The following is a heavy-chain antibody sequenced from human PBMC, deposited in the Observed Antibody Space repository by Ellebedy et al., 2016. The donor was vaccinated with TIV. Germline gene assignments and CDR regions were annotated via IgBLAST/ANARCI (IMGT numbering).Heavy chain of an antibody. D-gene: IGHD3-3*01. Sequence: GESLKISCAASGFTFSSYAMSWIRQAPGKGLEWVSGINWNGGRTGYADSVKGRFTISRDNAKNSLYLQMNSLRAEDTALYYCARRQSIDFWSGSTYGMDVWGQGTTVTVSS. V-gene: IGHV3-20*04. CDR3: ARRQSIDFWSGSTYGMDV. J-gene: IGHJ6*02. CDR1: GFTFSSYA. CDR2: INWNGGRT.